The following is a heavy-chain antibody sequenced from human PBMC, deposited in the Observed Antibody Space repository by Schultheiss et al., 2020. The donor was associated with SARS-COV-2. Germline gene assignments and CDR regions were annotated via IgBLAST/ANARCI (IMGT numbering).Heavy chain of an antibody. CDR2: IYSSGST. J-gene: IGHJ5*02. V-gene: IGHV4-31*01. CDR1: GASISSDGYY. D-gene: IGHD6-13*01. Sequence: SETLSLTCTVSGASISSDGYYWSWIRQHPGKGLQWIGYIYSSGSTYYNPSLESQVRILVDTSKNQFSLKLSSVTAADTAVYYCGRDGGSSSDRFDPWGQGTLVTVSS. CDR3: GRDGGSSSDRFDP.